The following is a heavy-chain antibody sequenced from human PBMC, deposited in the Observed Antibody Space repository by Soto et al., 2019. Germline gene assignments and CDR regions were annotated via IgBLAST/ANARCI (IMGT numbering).Heavy chain of an antibody. CDR2: MYYSGST. D-gene: IGHD3-16*01. V-gene: IGHV4-59*11. CDR3: ERGPYYDLIWNCHYKGV. J-gene: IGHJ6*03. Sequence: QVQLQESGPGLVKPSETLSLSCSVSGGSISGHYWSWVRPTPGKGLEWIGYMYYSGSTNYNPSLRSRSTISGYMLNSHFSLRLTSVSAADTSVYFSERGPYYDLIWNCHYKGVWGKVTTLTVSS. CDR1: GGSISGHY.